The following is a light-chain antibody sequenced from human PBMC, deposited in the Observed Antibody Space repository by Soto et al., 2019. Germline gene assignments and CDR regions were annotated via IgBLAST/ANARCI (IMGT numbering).Light chain of an antibody. CDR1: SSDVGGYNY. CDR3: SSYTSSGSYV. J-gene: IGLJ1*01. V-gene: IGLV2-14*01. CDR2: DVS. Sequence: QSALTQPASVSGSPGQSITISCTGTSSDVGGYNYVSWYQQHPGKAPKLMIYDVSNRPSGVSNRFSGSKSGNTVSLTISGLQAEDEADYYCSSYTSSGSYVFGTGTKVTVL.